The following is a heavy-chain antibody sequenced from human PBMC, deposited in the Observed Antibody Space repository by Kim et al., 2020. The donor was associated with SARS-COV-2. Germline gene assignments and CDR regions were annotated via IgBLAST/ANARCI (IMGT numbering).Heavy chain of an antibody. CDR1: GFIFSSYA. CDR2: ITRSGTST. J-gene: IGHJ4*02. D-gene: IGHD6-19*01. CDR3: ASKRAVAANGYFDY. Sequence: GGSLSLSCAASGFIFSSYAVSWVRQAPGKGLEWVSTITRSGTSTYYADSVKGRFTLSRDNSKNTLYLQMNSLRAEVTAVYYCASKRAVAANGYFDYWGQGILVTVSS. V-gene: IGHV3-23*01.